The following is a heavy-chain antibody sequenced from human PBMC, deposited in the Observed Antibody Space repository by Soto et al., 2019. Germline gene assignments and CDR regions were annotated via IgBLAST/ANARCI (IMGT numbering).Heavy chain of an antibody. Sequence: SETLSLTCTVSGGSISSGGYYWSWLRQHPGKGLEWIGYIYYSGSTYYNPSLKSRVTISVDTSKNQFSLKLSSVTAADTAVYYCARSYDFWSGYPQYYYYYYGMDVWGQGTTVT. CDR3: ARSYDFWSGYPQYYYYYYGMDV. J-gene: IGHJ6*02. D-gene: IGHD3-3*01. CDR2: IYYSGST. V-gene: IGHV4-31*03. CDR1: GGSISSGGYY.